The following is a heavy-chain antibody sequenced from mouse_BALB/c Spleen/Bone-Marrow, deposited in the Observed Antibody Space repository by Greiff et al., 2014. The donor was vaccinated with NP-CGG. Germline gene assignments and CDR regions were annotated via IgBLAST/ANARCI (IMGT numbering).Heavy chain of an antibody. CDR1: GYTFTDSE. D-gene: IGHD1-1*01. CDR2: IDPETGGT. CDR3: TRGGNFIATLVVDFDY. V-gene: IGHV1-15*01. J-gene: IGHJ2*01. Sequence: QVQLQQSGAELVRPGASVTLSCKASGYTFTDSEMHWVKQTPVHGLEWIGAIDPETGGTAYNQKFKGKATLTADKSSSTAYMELRRLTSEVSAVYYCTRGGNFIATLVVDFDYWGQGTTLTVSS.